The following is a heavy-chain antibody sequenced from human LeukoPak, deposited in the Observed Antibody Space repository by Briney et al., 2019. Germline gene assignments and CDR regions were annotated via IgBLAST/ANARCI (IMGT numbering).Heavy chain of an antibody. CDR3: ARAVSYDILTGDYYYMDV. CDR1: GYTFTSYG. Sequence: ASVKVSCKASGYTFTSYGISWVRQAPGQELEWMGWISAYNGNTNYAQKLQGRVTMTTDTSTSTAYMELRSLRSDDTAVYYCARAVSYDILTGDYYYMDVWGKGTTVTVSS. D-gene: IGHD3-9*01. V-gene: IGHV1-18*01. J-gene: IGHJ6*03. CDR2: ISAYNGNT.